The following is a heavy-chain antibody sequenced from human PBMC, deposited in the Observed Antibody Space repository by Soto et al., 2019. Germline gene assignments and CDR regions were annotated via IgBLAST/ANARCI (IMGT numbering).Heavy chain of an antibody. V-gene: IGHV1-18*01. CDR3: ARVYFPGGIYYSYYYMDV. CDR1: GYTFTSYG. J-gene: IGHJ6*03. CDR2: ISAYNGNT. D-gene: IGHD1-26*01. Sequence: ASVKVSCKASGYTFTSYGISWVRQAPGQGLEWMGWISAYNGNTNYAQKLQGRVTMTTDTSTSTAYMELRSLRSDDTAVYYCARVYFPGGIYYSYYYMDVWGKGTTVTVSS.